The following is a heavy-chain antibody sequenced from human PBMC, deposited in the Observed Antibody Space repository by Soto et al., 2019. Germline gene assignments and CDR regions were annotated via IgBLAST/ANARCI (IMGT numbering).Heavy chain of an antibody. D-gene: IGHD1-20*01. V-gene: IGHV1-69*06. J-gene: IGHJ4*02. Sequence: QVQLVQSGAEVKTPGSSLKVSCKVSGSRFSNYVISWVRQAPGHGLEWLGRIIPIFNSTKYAQNFQGRVTITAEKSTSTASLEVSLLRSVDTAVYYCARRGRGKKAGYNRLVILGYWGQGALVTVSS. CDR2: IIPIFNST. CDR1: GSRFSNYV. CDR3: ARRGRGKKAGYNRLVILGY.